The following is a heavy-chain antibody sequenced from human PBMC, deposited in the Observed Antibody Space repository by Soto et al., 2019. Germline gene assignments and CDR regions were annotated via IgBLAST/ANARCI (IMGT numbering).Heavy chain of an antibody. J-gene: IGHJ4*02. D-gene: IGHD3-10*01. CDR3: AREMVRGVGSDY. CDR2: ISTYNGNT. CDR1: GYTFTSYG. V-gene: IGHV1-18*01. Sequence: QVQLVQSGAEVKKPGASVKVSCKASGYTFTSYGISWVRQAPGQGLEWMGWISTYNGNTKYAQKLKGRVPMTTGTTTNTAYMELRSLRSDETAVFYCAREMVRGVGSDYWGQGTLVTVSS.